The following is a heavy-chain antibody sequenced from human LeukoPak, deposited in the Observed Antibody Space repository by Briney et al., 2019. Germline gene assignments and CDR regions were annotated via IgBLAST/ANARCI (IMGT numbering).Heavy chain of an antibody. D-gene: IGHD6-13*01. CDR3: ASSPYNSGWSLNSGAFDI. CDR1: GFTVSSNY. V-gene: IGHV3-53*01. J-gene: IGHJ3*02. Sequence: GGSLRLSCAASGFTVSSNYMSWVRQAPGKGLEWVSVIYSGGTTYYADSVKGRFTISRDNSKNTLYLQMNSLRAEDTAVYYCASSPYNSGWSLNSGAFDIWGQGTMVTVSS. CDR2: IYSGGTT.